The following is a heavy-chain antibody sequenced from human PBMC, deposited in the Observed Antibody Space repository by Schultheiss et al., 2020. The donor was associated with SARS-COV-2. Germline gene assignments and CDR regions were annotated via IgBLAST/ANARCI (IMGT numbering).Heavy chain of an antibody. CDR1: GFTFSDYW. J-gene: IGHJ4*02. CDR3: ARDPYYDILTGYPTKYYFDC. V-gene: IGHV3-23*01. D-gene: IGHD3-9*01. Sequence: GGSLRLSCAASGFTFSDYWMHWVRQVPGKGLVWVSGISASGGDTYYADSVKGRFTISRDNSKNTLSLQMNSLRAEDTALYYCARDPYYDILTGYPTKYYFDCWGQGALVTVSS. CDR2: ISASGGDT.